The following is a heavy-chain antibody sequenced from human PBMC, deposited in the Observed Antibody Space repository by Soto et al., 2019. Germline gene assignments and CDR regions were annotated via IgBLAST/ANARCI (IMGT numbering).Heavy chain of an antibody. D-gene: IGHD3-22*01. CDR1: GFTYSSYA. CDR3: AKGSSGSRPYYFDY. J-gene: IGHJ4*02. V-gene: IGHV3-23*01. Sequence: PGGSLRLSCAASGFTYSSYAMSWVRQAPGKGLEWVSAISGSGGGTYYADSVKGRFTISRDNSKNTLDLQMNSLRAEDTAVYYSAKGSSGSRPYYFDYWGQGALVTV. CDR2: ISGSGGGT.